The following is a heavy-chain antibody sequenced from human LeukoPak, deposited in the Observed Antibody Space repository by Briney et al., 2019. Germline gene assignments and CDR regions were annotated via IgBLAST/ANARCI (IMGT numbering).Heavy chain of an antibody. CDR3: ARRTTTWAFDI. Sequence: AGGSLKISCKGSGYSFSNYLIGWVRQTPGKGLEWMGIIYPVDSDTRYSPSFQGQVTISADKSISTAYLQWSSLKASDTAMYYCARRTTTWAFDIWGQGTMVTVSS. V-gene: IGHV5-51*01. CDR2: IYPVDSDT. D-gene: IGHD2/OR15-2a*01. J-gene: IGHJ3*02. CDR1: GYSFSNYL.